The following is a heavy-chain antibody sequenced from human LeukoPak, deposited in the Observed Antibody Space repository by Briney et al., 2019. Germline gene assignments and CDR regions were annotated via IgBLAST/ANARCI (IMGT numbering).Heavy chain of an antibody. CDR2: ISYNGGST. CDR1: EFTFSTYT. V-gene: IGHV3-64D*09. D-gene: IGHD6-19*01. CDR3: VKDSVNLIAVAGHFDY. Sequence: GGSLRLSWSAAEFTFSTYTMHWVRQAPGKGLECVSGISYNGGSTYYADSVKGRCTISRDNSKNTLYLQMSSLRAEDTAVYYCVKDSVNLIAVAGHFDYWGQGTLVTVSS. J-gene: IGHJ4*02.